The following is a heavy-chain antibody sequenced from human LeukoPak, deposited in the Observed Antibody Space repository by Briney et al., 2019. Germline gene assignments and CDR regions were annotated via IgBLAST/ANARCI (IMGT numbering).Heavy chain of an antibody. CDR1: GFTVSTNY. CDR2: IYSGGST. J-gene: IGHJ4*02. Sequence: PGGSLRLSCAASGFTVSTNYMTWVRQAPGKGLEWVSVIYSGGSTYYADSVKGRFTISRDNSKNTLYLQMNSLRAEDTAVYYCARDPRAAADYWGQGTLVTVSS. V-gene: IGHV3-66*01. D-gene: IGHD6-25*01. CDR3: ARDPRAAADY.